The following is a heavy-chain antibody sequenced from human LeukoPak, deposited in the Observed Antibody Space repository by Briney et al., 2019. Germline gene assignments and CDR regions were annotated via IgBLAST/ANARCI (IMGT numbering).Heavy chain of an antibody. J-gene: IGHJ4*02. CDR2: ISGSGGST. Sequence: GGSLRLSCAASGFTFSTYAMTWVRQSPGKGLEWVSAISGSGGSTYYADSVKGRFTISRDNSKNTLYLQMNSLRAEDTAIYYCAKDHCIGGPCQEGLDYWGQGALVTVSS. D-gene: IGHD3-16*01. CDR1: GFTFSTYA. CDR3: AKDHCIGGPCQEGLDY. V-gene: IGHV3-23*01.